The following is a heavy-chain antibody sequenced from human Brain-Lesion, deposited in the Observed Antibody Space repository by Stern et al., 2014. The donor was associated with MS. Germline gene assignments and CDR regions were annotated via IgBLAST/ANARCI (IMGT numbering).Heavy chain of an antibody. Sequence: QLQLQESGPGLVKPSETLSLTCSVSGVSLTVDSYYWGWVRQTPGKGLEWIGSVSHSGTTYYNPSLKSRVTISPDTSNNQFSLKLISGTAADTGVYYCARHDRIALGTAIGKWGQGTLVTVSP. J-gene: IGHJ4*02. D-gene: IGHD2-21*02. CDR2: VSHSGTT. CDR1: GVSLTVDSYY. V-gene: IGHV4-39*01. CDR3: ARHDRIALGTAIGK.